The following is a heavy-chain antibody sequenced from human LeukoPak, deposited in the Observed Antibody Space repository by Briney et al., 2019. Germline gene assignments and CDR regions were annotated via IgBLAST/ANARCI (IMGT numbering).Heavy chain of an antibody. J-gene: IGHJ4*02. V-gene: IGHV3-74*01. D-gene: IGHD6-19*01. Sequence: GGPLKFSCPPPGLTFSTYWWNWFGQAPGKGLFWFSRISSDGSDTTYADSVKGRFTISRDNAKNTVYLQMNSLSAEDTGVYYCARAREAQWLVDYWGQGTLVTVSS. CDR3: ARAREAQWLVDY. CDR1: GLTFSTYW. CDR2: ISSDGSDT.